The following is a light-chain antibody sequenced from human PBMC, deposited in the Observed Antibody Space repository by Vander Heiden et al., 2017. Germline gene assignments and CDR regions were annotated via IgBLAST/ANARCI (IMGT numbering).Light chain of an antibody. V-gene: IGKV3-20*01. Sequence: EIVLTQSPGTLSLSPGERATLSCRASQSVSSSFLAWYQQKPGQAPRLLIYGASSRATSIPDRISGSGSGTEFTLTISRLEPEDFAVYYCQQYGSSPLTFGGGTKVEIK. CDR3: QQYGSSPLT. CDR2: GAS. CDR1: QSVSSSF. J-gene: IGKJ4*01.